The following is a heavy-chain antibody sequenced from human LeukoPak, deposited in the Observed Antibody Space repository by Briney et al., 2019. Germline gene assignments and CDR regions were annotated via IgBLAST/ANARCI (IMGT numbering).Heavy chain of an antibody. V-gene: IGHV1-18*01. J-gene: IGHJ2*01. CDR2: ISAYNGNT. Sequence: GASVTVSFTASGYTFTSYGISWVRQAPGQGLEWMGWISAYNGNTNYTQKLQGRVTMTTDTSTSTAYMELRSLRSDDTAVYYCARGGVYGDYGAWYFDLWGRGTLVTVSS. D-gene: IGHD4-17*01. CDR3: ARGGVYGDYGAWYFDL. CDR1: GYTFTSYG.